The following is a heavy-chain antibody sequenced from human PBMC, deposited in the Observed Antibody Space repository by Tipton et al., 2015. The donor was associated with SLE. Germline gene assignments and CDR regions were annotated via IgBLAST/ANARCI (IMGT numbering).Heavy chain of an antibody. CDR1: GGTFSNYA. D-gene: IGHD1-26*01. CDR2: IIPIFGTT. Sequence: QLVQSGAEVKKPGSSVKVSCKASGGTFSNYAISWVRQAPGQGLEWMGGIIPIFGTTNYAQKFQGRVTITTDESTSTAYMELSSLRSEDTAVYYCAKSFAKWELPSGDYWGQGTLVTVSS. V-gene: IGHV1-69*05. CDR3: AKSFAKWELPSGDY. J-gene: IGHJ4*02.